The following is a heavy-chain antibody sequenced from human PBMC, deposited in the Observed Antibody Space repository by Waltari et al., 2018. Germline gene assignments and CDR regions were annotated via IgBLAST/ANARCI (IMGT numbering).Heavy chain of an antibody. Sequence: QVQLVQSGAEVKKPGSSVKVSCKASGGTFSSYANSVVRQAPGQGLEWMGRIIPILGIANYAQKFQGRVTITADKSTSTAYMELSSLRSEDTAVYYCARAPGGYSYGYSDYWGQGTLVTVSS. CDR3: ARAPGGYSYGYSDY. J-gene: IGHJ4*02. CDR2: IIPILGIA. CDR1: GGTFSSYA. D-gene: IGHD5-18*01. V-gene: IGHV1-69*04.